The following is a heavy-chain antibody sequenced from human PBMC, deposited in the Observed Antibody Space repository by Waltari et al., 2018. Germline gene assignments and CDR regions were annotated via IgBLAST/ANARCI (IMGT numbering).Heavy chain of an antibody. CDR1: GGSISSSY. J-gene: IGHJ6*02. CDR2: IYYSGST. Sequence: QVQLQESGPGLVKPSETLSLTCTVSGGSISSSYWSWIRRPPGKGLEWIGYIYYSGSTNYNPSLKSRVTISVDTSKNQFSLKLSSVTAADTAVYYCAREIFGVVPYYGMDVWGQGTTVTVSS. D-gene: IGHD3-3*01. CDR3: AREIFGVVPYYGMDV. V-gene: IGHV4-59*01.